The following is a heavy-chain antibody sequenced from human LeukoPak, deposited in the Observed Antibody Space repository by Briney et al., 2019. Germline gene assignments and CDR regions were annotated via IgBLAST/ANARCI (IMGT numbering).Heavy chain of an antibody. D-gene: IGHD3-3*01. V-gene: IGHV4-39*01. J-gene: IGHJ5*02. CDR2: IYYSGST. CDR1: GSSISSSSYY. Sequence: SETLSLTCTVSGSSISSSSYYWGWIRQPPGKGLEWIGSIYYSGSTYYNPSLKSRVTISVDTSKNQFSLKLSSVTAADTSVYYCARRGYDFWSGLNWFDPWGQGTLVTVSS. CDR3: ARRGYDFWSGLNWFDP.